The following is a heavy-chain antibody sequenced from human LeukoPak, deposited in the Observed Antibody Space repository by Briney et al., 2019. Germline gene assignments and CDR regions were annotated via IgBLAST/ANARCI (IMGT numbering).Heavy chain of an antibody. Sequence: PGRSLRLFCAASGFTFSSYSMNWVRQDPGKGLEWVSGISPSGDITYYADSVKGRFTISRDNSKNTLYLQMNSLRAEDTAVYYCAKDDNYIRFLSWGQGTLVTVSS. V-gene: IGHV3-23*01. D-gene: IGHD3-16*01. J-gene: IGHJ5*02. CDR2: ISPSGDIT. CDR3: AKDDNYIRFLS. CDR1: GFTFSSYS.